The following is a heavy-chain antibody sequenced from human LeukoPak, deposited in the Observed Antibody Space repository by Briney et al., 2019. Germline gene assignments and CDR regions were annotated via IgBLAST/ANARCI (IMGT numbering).Heavy chain of an antibody. CDR2: IYSSGST. D-gene: IGHD2-2*01. CDR3: ARLGYCSTTSCYAGDDY. Sequence: PSETLSLTCTVSGGSISSGSYYWSWIRQPAGKGLEWIGRIYSSGSTNYNPSLKSRVTISLDASKNQFSLKLSSVTAADTAVYYCARLGYCSTTSCYAGDDYWGQGTLVTVSS. V-gene: IGHV4-61*02. CDR1: GGSISSGSYY. J-gene: IGHJ4*02.